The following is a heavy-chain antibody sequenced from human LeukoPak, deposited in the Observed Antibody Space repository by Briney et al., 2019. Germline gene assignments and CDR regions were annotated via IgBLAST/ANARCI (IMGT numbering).Heavy chain of an antibody. Sequence: SETLSLTCTVSGGSISSSSYYWGWIRQPPGKGLEWIGYIYYSGSTYYNPSLKSRVTISVDTSKNQFSLKLSSVTAADAAVYYCARGGSNYDFWSGSQGYYFDYWGQGTLVTVSS. CDR2: IYYSGST. CDR3: ARGGSNYDFWSGSQGYYFDY. D-gene: IGHD3-3*01. CDR1: GGSISSSSYY. V-gene: IGHV4-30-4*08. J-gene: IGHJ4*02.